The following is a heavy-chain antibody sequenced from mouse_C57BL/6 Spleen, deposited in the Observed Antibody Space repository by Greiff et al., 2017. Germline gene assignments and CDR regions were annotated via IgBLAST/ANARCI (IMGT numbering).Heavy chain of an antibody. J-gene: IGHJ2*01. V-gene: IGHV14-4*01. CDR3: TTSYYGSTFYFDY. CDR1: GFNIKDDY. Sequence: EVQLQQSGAELVRPGASVKLSCTASGFNIKDDYMHWVKQRPEQGLEWIGWIDPENGDTAYASKFQGKATITADTSSNTAYLQLSSLTSEDTAVYYCTTSYYGSTFYFDYWGQGTTLTVSS. D-gene: IGHD1-1*01. CDR2: IDPENGDT.